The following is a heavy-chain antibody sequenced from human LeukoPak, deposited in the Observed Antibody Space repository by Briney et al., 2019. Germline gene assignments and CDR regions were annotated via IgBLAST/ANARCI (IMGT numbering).Heavy chain of an antibody. D-gene: IGHD1-7*01. CDR2: IIPIFGTA. Sequence: GASVKVSCKASGCTFSSYAIRWVRQAPGQGLEWMGGIIPIFGTANYAQKFQGRVTMTRDTSTSTVYMELSSLRSEDTAVYYCARDQDWNYAFDIWGQGTMVTVS. V-gene: IGHV1-69*05. CDR1: GCTFSSYA. CDR3: ARDQDWNYAFDI. J-gene: IGHJ3*02.